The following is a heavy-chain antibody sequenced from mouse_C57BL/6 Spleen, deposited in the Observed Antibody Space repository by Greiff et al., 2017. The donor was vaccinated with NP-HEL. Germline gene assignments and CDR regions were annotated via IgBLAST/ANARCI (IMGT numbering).Heavy chain of an antibody. CDR2: ILPGSGST. D-gene: IGHD2-2*01. Sequence: QVQLQQSGAELMKPGASVKLSCKATGYTFTGYWIEWVKQRPGHGLEWIGEILPGSGSTNYNEKVKGKATFTAYTSSNPAYMQLSSLTTEDSAIYYCARRIYYGYDVRYFDYWGQGTTLTVSS. J-gene: IGHJ2*01. CDR3: ARRIYYGYDVRYFDY. CDR1: GYTFTGYW. V-gene: IGHV1-9*01.